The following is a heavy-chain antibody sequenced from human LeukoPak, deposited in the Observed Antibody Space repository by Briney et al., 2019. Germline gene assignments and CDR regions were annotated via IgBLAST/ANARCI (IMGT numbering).Heavy chain of an antibody. D-gene: IGHD2-8*02. V-gene: IGHV4-38-2*02. CDR3: ARVRPSLGYCSY. Sequence: SETLSLTCTVSGYSISSGYYWGWIRRPPGKGLEWIGSIYHSGSTYYNPSLESRVTISVDTSKNQFSLKLSSVTAADTAVYYCARVRPSLGYCSYWGQGTLVTVSS. CDR2: IYHSGST. J-gene: IGHJ4*02. CDR1: GYSISSGYY.